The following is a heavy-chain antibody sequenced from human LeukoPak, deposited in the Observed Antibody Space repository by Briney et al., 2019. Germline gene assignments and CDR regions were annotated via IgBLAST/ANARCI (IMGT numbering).Heavy chain of an antibody. CDR3: ATIRRGNIFGYFDF. Sequence: PSETLSLTCAVSGASMNTHYWSWIRQPPGKGLEWIGYMLDTVTTKDNPSLKSRFTLSADTSKNQFSLRLTSVTAADTAVYYCATIRRGNIFGYFDFWGQGIPVTVSS. D-gene: IGHD5-18*01. CDR2: MLDTVTT. V-gene: IGHV4-59*11. J-gene: IGHJ4*02. CDR1: GASMNTHY.